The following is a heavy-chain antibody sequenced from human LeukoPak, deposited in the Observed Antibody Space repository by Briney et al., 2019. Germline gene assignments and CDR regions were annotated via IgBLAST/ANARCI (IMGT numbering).Heavy chain of an antibody. V-gene: IGHV1-8*02. D-gene: IGHD2-2*03. J-gene: IGHJ6*03. CDR3: ARVDIVVVPAEFAYYYYYYMDV. CDR2: MNPNSGNT. CDR1: GGIFSNYA. Sequence: GASVKVSCKASGGIFSNYAITWVRQATGQGLEWMGWMNPNSGNTGYAQKFQGRVTMTRNTSISTAYMELSSLRSEDTAVYYCARVDIVVVPAEFAYYYYYYMDVWGKGTTVTISS.